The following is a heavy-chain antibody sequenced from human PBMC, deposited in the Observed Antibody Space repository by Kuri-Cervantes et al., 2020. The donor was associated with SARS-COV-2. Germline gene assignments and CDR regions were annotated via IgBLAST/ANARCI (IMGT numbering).Heavy chain of an antibody. D-gene: IGHD3-3*01. CDR3: ARDMTIFGVVTYYFDY. J-gene: IGHJ4*02. CDR1: GFTFSSYW. V-gene: IGHV3-7*01. Sequence: GESLKISCAASGFTFSSYWMSWVRQAPGKGLEWVANIKQDGSEKYYVDPVKGRFTISRDNAKNSLYLQMNSLRAEDTAVYYCARDMTIFGVVTYYFDYWGQGTLVTVSS. CDR2: IKQDGSEK.